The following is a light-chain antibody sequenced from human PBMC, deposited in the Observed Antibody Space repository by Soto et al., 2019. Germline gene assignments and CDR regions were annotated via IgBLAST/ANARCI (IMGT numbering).Light chain of an antibody. CDR3: LQHNSYPIT. CDR1: QDIVAY. CDR2: AAS. Sequence: DIQVTQSPSSVSASLGDRVTITCRASQDIVAYLAWYQHKPGRAPELLIRAASTLQSGVPSRFSGSGSGTEFTLTISSLQPEDFATYYCLQHNSYPITFGQGTRLEI. V-gene: IGKV1-17*03. J-gene: IGKJ5*01.